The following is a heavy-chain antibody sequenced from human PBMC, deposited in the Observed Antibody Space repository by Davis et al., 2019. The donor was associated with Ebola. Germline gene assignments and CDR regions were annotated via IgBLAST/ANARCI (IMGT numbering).Heavy chain of an antibody. CDR3: ASDRVDYGSGSYSSY. J-gene: IGHJ4*02. Sequence: SSVTVSCMASVCTFISYTISWLRQAPAQGLEWMGRILPILGIANYAQNFQGRVTITTDKSTSTAYMELSSLRSEDTAVYYCASDRVDYGSGSYSSYWGQGTLVTVSS. CDR1: VCTFISYT. CDR2: ILPILGIA. D-gene: IGHD3-10*01. V-gene: IGHV1-69*10.